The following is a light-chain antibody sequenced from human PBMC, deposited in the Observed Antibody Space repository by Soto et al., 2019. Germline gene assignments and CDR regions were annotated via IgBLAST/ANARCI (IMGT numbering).Light chain of an antibody. CDR3: SSDTSSSTLLYA. V-gene: IGLV2-14*01. J-gene: IGLJ1*01. Sequence: QSALTQPASVSGSPGQSITIFCTGTSSDVGGYNYVSWYQQHPGKAPKLMIYDVSNRPSGVSNRFSGSQSGNTASLTISGLRAEDEADYYCSSDTSSSTLLYAFGPGTKVTVL. CDR2: DVS. CDR1: SSDVGGYNY.